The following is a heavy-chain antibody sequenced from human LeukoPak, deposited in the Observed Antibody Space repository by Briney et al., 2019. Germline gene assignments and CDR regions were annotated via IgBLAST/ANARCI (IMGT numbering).Heavy chain of an antibody. D-gene: IGHD5-12*01. J-gene: IGHJ4*02. CDR1: GFIFNSYG. CDR3: ARDPESYSGYDFDF. Sequence: GGSLRLSCVASGFIFNSYGMHWVRQAPGKGLEWVAGIWYAGSNKYYADSVEGRFTIPRDNSKNTLYLQMNSLRAEDTAVYYCARDPESYSGYDFDFWGQGTLVTVSS. V-gene: IGHV3-33*01. CDR2: IWYAGSNK.